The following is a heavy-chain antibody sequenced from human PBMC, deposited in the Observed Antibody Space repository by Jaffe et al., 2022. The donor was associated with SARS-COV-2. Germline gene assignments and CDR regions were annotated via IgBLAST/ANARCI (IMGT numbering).Heavy chain of an antibody. CDR1: GGSISSGSYY. J-gene: IGHJ6*02. D-gene: IGHD2-15*01. CDR2: IYTSGST. V-gene: IGHV4-61*02. CDR3: ASKHCSGGSCWGIGMDV. Sequence: QVQLQESGPGLVKPSQTLSLTCTVSGGSISSGSYYWSWIRQPAGKGLEWIGRIYTSGSTNYNPSLKSRVTISVDTSKNQFSLKLSSVTAADTAVYYCASKHCSGGSCWGIGMDVWGQGTTVTVSS.